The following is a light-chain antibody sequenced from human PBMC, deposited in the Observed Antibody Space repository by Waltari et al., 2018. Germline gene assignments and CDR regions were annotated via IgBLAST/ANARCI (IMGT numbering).Light chain of an antibody. CDR3: QSYDTSLSVV. V-gene: IGLV1-40*01. CDR2: GTS. CDR1: GSNPGDGYD. J-gene: IGLJ2*01. Sequence: QSVLTQPPSVSGAPGQRVSISCTGSGSNPGDGYDVHWYTQHPGKAPKLLIYGTSTRPPGVPDRFFGSQSGTSASLAITALQAEDEAEYYCQSYDTSLSVVFGGGTKLTVL.